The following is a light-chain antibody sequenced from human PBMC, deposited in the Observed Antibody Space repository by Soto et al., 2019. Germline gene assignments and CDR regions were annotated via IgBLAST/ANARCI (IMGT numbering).Light chain of an antibody. Sequence: EIVLTQSPGTLSLSPGERVNLSCRASQSVSSRFVAWYQHKTGQPPRLLISGASSRATGIPDRFSGSGSGADFTLTISRLEPEDFAVYYCQQYGSSPPTVGGGTKVEIK. CDR3: QQYGSSPPT. CDR1: QSVSSRF. J-gene: IGKJ4*01. CDR2: GAS. V-gene: IGKV3-20*01.